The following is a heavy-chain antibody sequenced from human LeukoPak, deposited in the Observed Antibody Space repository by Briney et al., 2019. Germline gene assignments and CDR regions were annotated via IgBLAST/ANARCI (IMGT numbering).Heavy chain of an antibody. CDR2: ISGSGGST. CDR3: ARLTLGYFDY. CDR1: GFTFSSYA. D-gene: IGHD2-21*01. V-gene: IGHV3-23*01. Sequence: PGGSLRLSCAASGFTFSSYAMSWVRQAPGKGLEWVSAISGSGGSTYYADSVKGRFTISRDNSKNALYLQMNSLRAEDTAVYYCARLTLGYFDYWGQGTLVTVSS. J-gene: IGHJ4*02.